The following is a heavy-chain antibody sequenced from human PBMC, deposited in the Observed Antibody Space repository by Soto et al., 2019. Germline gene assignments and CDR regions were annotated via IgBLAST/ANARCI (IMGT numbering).Heavy chain of an antibody. CDR1: GFTVSSNY. CDR3: ARESSSWQNYFDY. CDR2: IYSGGST. J-gene: IGHJ4*02. Sequence: GGSLRLSCAASGFTVSSNYMSWVRQAPGKGLEWVSVIYSGGSTYYADSVKGRFTISRHNSKNTLYLQMNSLRAEDTAVYYCARESSSWQNYFDYWGQGTLVTVSS. D-gene: IGHD6-13*01. V-gene: IGHV3-53*04.